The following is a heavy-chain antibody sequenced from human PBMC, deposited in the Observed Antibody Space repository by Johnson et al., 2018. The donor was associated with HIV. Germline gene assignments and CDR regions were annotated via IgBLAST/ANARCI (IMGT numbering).Heavy chain of an antibody. Sequence: EQLVESGGGLVKPGGSLRLSCAASGLTFNNAWLSWVRQAPGKGLERVGRIKSDTDGGTTDYATPVKDRFIISRDDSKDTLYLQMNSLRAEDTAVYYCAPAGPDAFDIWGQGTMVTVSS. CDR1: GLTFNNAW. D-gene: IGHD2-8*02. V-gene: IGHV3-15*01. CDR3: APAGPDAFDI. CDR2: IKSDTDGGTT. J-gene: IGHJ3*02.